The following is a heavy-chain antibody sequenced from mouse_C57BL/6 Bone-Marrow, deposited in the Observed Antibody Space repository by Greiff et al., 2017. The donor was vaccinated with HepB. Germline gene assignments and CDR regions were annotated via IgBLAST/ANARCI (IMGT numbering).Heavy chain of an antibody. J-gene: IGHJ2*01. CDR2: IDPANGNT. CDR1: GFNIKNTY. Sequence: VQLKESVAELVRPGASVKLSCTASGFNIKNTYMHWVKQRPEQGLEWIGRIDPANGNTKYAPKFQGKATITADTSSNTAYLQLSSLTSEDTAIYYCARESYYGSSRFDDWGQGTTLTVSS. CDR3: ARESYYGSSRFDD. V-gene: IGHV14-3*01. D-gene: IGHD1-1*01.